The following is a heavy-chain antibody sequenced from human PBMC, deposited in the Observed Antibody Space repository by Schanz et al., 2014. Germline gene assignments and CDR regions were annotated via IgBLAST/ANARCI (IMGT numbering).Heavy chain of an antibody. D-gene: IGHD6-13*01. Sequence: QVQLVQSGAEVKKPGVSVKVSCKASGYTFTTYYIHWVRQAPGQGLEWMGKINPSSGTARIAQNCQGRLAVTRDTSTSTVNMELSSLRSEDTAVYYCARDGEAAADCDYWGQGTLVPVSS. J-gene: IGHJ4*02. V-gene: IGHV1-46*03. CDR3: ARDGEAAADCDY. CDR2: INPSSGTA. CDR1: GYTFTTYY.